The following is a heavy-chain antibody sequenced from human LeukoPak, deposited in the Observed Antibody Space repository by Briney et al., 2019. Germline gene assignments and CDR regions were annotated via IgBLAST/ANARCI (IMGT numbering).Heavy chain of an antibody. J-gene: IGHJ4*02. D-gene: IGHD3-10*01. CDR1: GGSFSGYY. Sequence: PSETLSLTCAVYGGSFSGYYWSWIRQPPGKGLEWIGEINHSGSTNYNPSLKSRVTISVDTSKNQFTPKLSSVTAADTAVYYCARAKGYRFGLFDYWGQGTLVTVSS. V-gene: IGHV4-34*01. CDR2: INHSGST. CDR3: ARAKGYRFGLFDY.